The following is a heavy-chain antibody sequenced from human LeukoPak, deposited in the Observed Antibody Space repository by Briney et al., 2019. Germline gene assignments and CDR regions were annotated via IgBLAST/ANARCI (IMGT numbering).Heavy chain of an antibody. CDR1: GYTLTELS. CDR3: ATGRADWLLKTNWFDP. J-gene: IGHJ5*02. D-gene: IGHD3-9*01. Sequence: ASVTVSCKVSGYTLTELSMHWVRQAPAKGLEWMGGFYPEDGETIYAQKFQGRVTMTEDTSTDTAYMELSSLRSEDTAVYYCATGRADWLLKTNWFDPWGQGTLVTVSS. V-gene: IGHV1-24*01. CDR2: FYPEDGET.